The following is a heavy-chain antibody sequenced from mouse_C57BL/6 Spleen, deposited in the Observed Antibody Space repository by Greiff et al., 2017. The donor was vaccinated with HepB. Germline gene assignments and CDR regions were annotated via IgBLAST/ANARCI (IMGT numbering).Heavy chain of an antibody. V-gene: IGHV5-4*01. Sequence: EVQVVESGGGLVKPGGSLKLSCAASGFTFSSYAMSWVRQTPEKRLEWVATISDGGSYTYYPDNVKGRFTISRDNAKNNLYLQMSHLKSEDTTMYYCARGGDYYYGSSYPFDYWGQGTTLTVSS. D-gene: IGHD1-1*01. CDR1: GFTFSSYA. J-gene: IGHJ2*01. CDR3: ARGGDYYYGSSYPFDY. CDR2: ISDGGSYT.